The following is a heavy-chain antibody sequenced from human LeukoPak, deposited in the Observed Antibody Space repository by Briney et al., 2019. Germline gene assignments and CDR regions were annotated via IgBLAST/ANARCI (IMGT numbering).Heavy chain of an antibody. CDR3: AREAGPGFDAFDI. V-gene: IGHV4-59*01. CDR1: GVSISSYY. Sequence: KPSETLSLTCTVSGVSISSYYWSWIRQPPGKGLEWIGYIYYSGSTNYNPSLKSRVTISVDTSKNQFSLKLSSVTAADTAVYYCAREAGPGFDAFDIWGQGTMVTVSS. J-gene: IGHJ3*02. CDR2: IYYSGST.